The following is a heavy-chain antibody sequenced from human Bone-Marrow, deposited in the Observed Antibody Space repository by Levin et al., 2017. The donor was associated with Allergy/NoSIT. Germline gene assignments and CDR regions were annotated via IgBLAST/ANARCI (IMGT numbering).Heavy chain of an antibody. J-gene: IGHJ6*03. V-gene: IGHV3-43D*04. Sequence: GGSLRLSCAASGFSFDDLAMHWVRQGPGKSLEWVSVISWDGTITHYADSVKGRFTVSRDNSRKSLFLEMSSLRPDDSALYYCAKGGGISGYYYIDVWGKGTTVTVSS. CDR2: ISWDGTIT. D-gene: IGHD3-16*01. CDR3: AKGGGISGYYYIDV. CDR1: GFSFDDLA.